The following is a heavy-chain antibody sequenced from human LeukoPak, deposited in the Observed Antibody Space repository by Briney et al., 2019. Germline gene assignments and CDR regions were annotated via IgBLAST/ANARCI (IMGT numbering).Heavy chain of an antibody. D-gene: IGHD3-22*01. V-gene: IGHV4-39*07. CDR2: IYYSGSA. Sequence: SETLSLTCTVSGGSISSSSYHWGWIRQPPGKGLEWIGSIYYSGSAYYNPSLKSRVTISVDTSKNQFSLKLSSVTAADTAVYYCARDANYDSSGYPYDPFDYWGQGTLVTVSS. CDR3: ARDANYDSSGYPYDPFDY. J-gene: IGHJ4*02. CDR1: GGSISSSSYH.